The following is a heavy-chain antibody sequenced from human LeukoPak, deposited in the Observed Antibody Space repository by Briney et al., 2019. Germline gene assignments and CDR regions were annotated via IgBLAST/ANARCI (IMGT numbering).Heavy chain of an antibody. D-gene: IGHD2-15*01. V-gene: IGHV4-34*01. CDR2: INHSGST. Sequence: PSETLSLTCAVYGGSFSGYYWSWIRQPPGKGLEWIGEINHSGSTNYNPSLKSRVTISIDTSKNQFSLKLSSVTAADTAVYYCARVRYCTGGSCFVDDGFDIWGQGTMVTVSS. J-gene: IGHJ3*02. CDR3: ARVRYCTGGSCFVDDGFDI. CDR1: GGSFSGYY.